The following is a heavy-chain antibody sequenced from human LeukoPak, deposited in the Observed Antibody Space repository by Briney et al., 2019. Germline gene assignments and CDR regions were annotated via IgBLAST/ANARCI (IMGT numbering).Heavy chain of an antibody. CDR1: GYNYRAYG. J-gene: IGHJ4*02. Sequence: ASVKDSCMASGYNYRAYGISWVRQAPGQGLEWMGWISAYNGDTNYAQKVQGRLTMTTDTSTSTAYMELRSLRSDDSAVYYCARDMVGATRYHDYWGQGTLVTVSS. CDR3: ARDMVGATRYHDY. V-gene: IGHV1-18*01. CDR2: ISAYNGDT. D-gene: IGHD1-26*01.